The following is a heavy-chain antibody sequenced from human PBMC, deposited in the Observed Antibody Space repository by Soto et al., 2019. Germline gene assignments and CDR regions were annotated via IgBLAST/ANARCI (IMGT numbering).Heavy chain of an antibody. Sequence: GGSLRLSCAASGFTFSSYEMNWVRQAPEKGLEWVSYISSSGSTIYYADSVKGRFIISRDNAKNSLYLQMNSLRAEDTAVYYCARDLSSIAAFDYWGQGTLITVS. J-gene: IGHJ4*02. V-gene: IGHV3-48*03. D-gene: IGHD6-6*01. CDR3: ARDLSSIAAFDY. CDR1: GFTFSSYE. CDR2: ISSSGSTI.